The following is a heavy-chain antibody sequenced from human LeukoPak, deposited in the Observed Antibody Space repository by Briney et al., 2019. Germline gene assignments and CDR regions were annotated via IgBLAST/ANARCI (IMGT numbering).Heavy chain of an antibody. D-gene: IGHD6-19*01. CDR3: ANSKVADFHY. V-gene: IGHV3-23*01. CDR2: ITGSGGST. CDR1: GFTFNLYA. J-gene: IGHJ4*02. Sequence: GGSLRLSCTASGFTFNLYAMTWVRQAPGKGLEWVSAITGSGGSTYYADSVKGRFTISRDNSKNTVYLQMNSLRVDDTAVYYCANSKVADFHYWGQGTWVTVSS.